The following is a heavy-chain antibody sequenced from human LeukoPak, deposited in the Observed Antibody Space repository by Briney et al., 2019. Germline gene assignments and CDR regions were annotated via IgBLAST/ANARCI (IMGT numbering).Heavy chain of an antibody. CDR2: MNPNRGNT. CDR1: GYTFTSYV. V-gene: IGHV1-8*01. CDR3: ARGRVVVGATRPDMDG. D-gene: IGHD1-26*01. Sequence: ASVKVSCKASGYTFTSYVIIWVRQAAGQGLGWMGWMNPNRGNTGYAHKFQGRVTMTRNTSISTAYMELSRLRSEDTAVYYWARGRVVVGATRPDMDGWGKGTTVTVSS. J-gene: IGHJ6*04.